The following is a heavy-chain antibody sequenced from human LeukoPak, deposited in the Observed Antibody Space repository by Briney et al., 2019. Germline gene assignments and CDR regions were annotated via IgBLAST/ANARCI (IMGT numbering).Heavy chain of an antibody. J-gene: IGHJ4*02. Sequence: GGSLRLSCAASGFTFSSYAMSWVRQAPGKGREWVSAISGSGGSTYYADSVKGRFTISRDNSKNTLYLQMNSLRAEDTAVYYCAIKGEYYYDSSGYFWGQGTLVTVSS. CDR2: ISGSGGST. CDR3: AIKGEYYYDSSGYF. V-gene: IGHV3-23*01. CDR1: GFTFSSYA. D-gene: IGHD3-22*01.